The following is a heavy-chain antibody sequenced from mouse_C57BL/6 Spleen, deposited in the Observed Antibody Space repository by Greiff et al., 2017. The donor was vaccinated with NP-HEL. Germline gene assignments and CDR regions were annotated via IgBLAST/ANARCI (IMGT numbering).Heavy chain of an antibody. CDR1: GYTFTDYY. CDR3: ARGSNLDY. J-gene: IGHJ2*01. CDR2: INPNNGGT. D-gene: IGHD2-5*01. Sequence: EVQLQQSGPELVKPGASVKISCKASGYTFTDYYMNWVKQSHGKSLEWIGDINPNNGGTSYNQKFKGKATLTVDKSSSTAYMELHSLTSEDSAVYYCARGSNLDYWGQGTTLTVSS. V-gene: IGHV1-26*01.